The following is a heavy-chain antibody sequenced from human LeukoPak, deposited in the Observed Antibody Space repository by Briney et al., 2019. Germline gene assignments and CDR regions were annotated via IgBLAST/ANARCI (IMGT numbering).Heavy chain of an antibody. V-gene: IGHV3-23*01. CDR2: ISGSGGST. CDR1: GFTFSSYA. Sequence: GGSLRLSCAASGFTFSSYAMSWVRQAPGKGLEWVSGISGSGGSTYYADSVKGRFTISRDNSKNTLYLQMNSLRSEDTAVYYCARDWRRVPGGGSSWYLTEGLFDYWGQGTLVTVSS. D-gene: IGHD6-13*01. J-gene: IGHJ4*02. CDR3: ARDWRRVPGGGSSWYLTEGLFDY.